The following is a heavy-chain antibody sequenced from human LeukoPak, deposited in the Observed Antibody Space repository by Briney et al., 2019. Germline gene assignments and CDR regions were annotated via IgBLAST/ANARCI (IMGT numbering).Heavy chain of an antibody. V-gene: IGHV3-11*01. CDR2: SSSSGSTI. J-gene: IGHJ4*02. D-gene: IGHD3/OR15-3a*01. CDR3: ARRRDFIDY. CDR1: GFTLSDYY. Sequence: GGSLRLSCAASGFTLSDYYMSWFRLAPGKGLEWVSYSSSSGSTIYYAVSVKGRFAISRDNAKDSLYLQMNSLRAEDTAVYYCARRRDFIDYWGQGTLVTVSS.